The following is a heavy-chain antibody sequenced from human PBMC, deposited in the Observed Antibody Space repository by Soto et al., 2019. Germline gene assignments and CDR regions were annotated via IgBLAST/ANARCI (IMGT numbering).Heavy chain of an antibody. Sequence: PGGSLRLSCAASGFTFSNAWMNWVRQAPGKGLEWVGRIKSKTDGGTTDYAAPVKGTFTISRDDSKNTLYLQMNSLKTEDTAVYYCSTDRYAIYYYGMDVWRQGTTVTLSS. CDR3: STDRYAIYYYGMDV. V-gene: IGHV3-15*07. CDR1: GFTFSNAW. D-gene: IGHD2-8*01. J-gene: IGHJ6*02. CDR2: IKSKTDGGTT.